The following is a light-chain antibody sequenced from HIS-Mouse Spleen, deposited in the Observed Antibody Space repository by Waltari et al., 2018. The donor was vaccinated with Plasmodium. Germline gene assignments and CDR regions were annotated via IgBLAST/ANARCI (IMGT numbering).Light chain of an antibody. J-gene: IGLJ2*01. CDR1: SSAVGGYNY. Sequence: QSALTQPASVSGSPGQSITISCPGPSSAVGGYNYVSWYQQHPGKAPKLMIYDVSNRPSGVSNRFSGSKSGNTASLTISGLQAEDEADYYCSSYTSSSTYVVFGGGTKLTVL. CDR3: SSYTSSSTYVV. CDR2: DVS. V-gene: IGLV2-14*03.